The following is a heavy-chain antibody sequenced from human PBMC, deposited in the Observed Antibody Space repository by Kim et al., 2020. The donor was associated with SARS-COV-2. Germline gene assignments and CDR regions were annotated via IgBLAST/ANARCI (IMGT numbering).Heavy chain of an antibody. CDR3: ARESEYSSSLDDY. J-gene: IGHJ4*02. CDR2: IKQDGSEK. D-gene: IGHD6-13*01. Sequence: GGSLRLSCAASGFTFSSYWMSWVRQAPGKGLEWVANIKQDGSEKYYVASVKVGFTISRDNAKNSLYLQMNRLRAEDTAVYYCARESEYSSSLDDYWGQGALVTASS. CDR1: GFTFSSYW. V-gene: IGHV3-7*03.